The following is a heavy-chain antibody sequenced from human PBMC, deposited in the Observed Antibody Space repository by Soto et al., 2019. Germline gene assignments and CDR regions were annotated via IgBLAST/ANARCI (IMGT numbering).Heavy chain of an antibody. CDR3: ARERDDYGDS. Sequence: EEQLLESGGGLEHPGGSLRLSCAASRFSFSSYSMNWVRQAPGKGLEWVSSISSSSSYIYYADSVKGRFTISRDNAKNSLYLQMNSLRAEDTAVYYCARERDDYGDSWGQGTLVTVSS. CDR2: ISSSSSYI. J-gene: IGHJ4*02. CDR1: RFSFSSYS. V-gene: IGHV3-21*01.